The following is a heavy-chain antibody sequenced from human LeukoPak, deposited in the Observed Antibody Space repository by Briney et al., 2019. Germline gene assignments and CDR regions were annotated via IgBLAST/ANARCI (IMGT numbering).Heavy chain of an antibody. D-gene: IGHD3-9*01. Sequence: SETLSLTCTLSGGSISNYFWNWIRQPVGKGLEWIGRIYTSGSTNYNPSLKSRATMSIDTSKNQFSLKVISVTAADAAVYYCASGLRYFDLYYWGQGTLVTVSS. CDR3: ASGLRYFDLYY. V-gene: IGHV4-4*07. CDR2: IYTSGST. J-gene: IGHJ4*02. CDR1: GGSISNYF.